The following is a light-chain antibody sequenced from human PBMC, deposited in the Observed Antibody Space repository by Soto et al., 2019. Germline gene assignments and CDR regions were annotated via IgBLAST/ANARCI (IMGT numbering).Light chain of an antibody. J-gene: IGLJ1*01. CDR2: DVS. CDR3: SSYTSSSTYV. V-gene: IGLV2-14*03. Sequence: QSALTQPASVSGSPGQSITISCIGTSTDIGRYNYVSWYQQHPGKAPKLMIYDVSNRPSGVSNRFSGSKSGNTASLTISGLQAEDEADYYCSSYTSSSTYVFGTGTKLTVL. CDR1: STDIGRYNY.